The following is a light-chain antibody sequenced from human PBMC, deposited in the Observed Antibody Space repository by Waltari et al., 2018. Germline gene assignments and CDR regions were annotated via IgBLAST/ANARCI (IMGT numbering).Light chain of an antibody. J-gene: IGKJ2*01. CDR3: HQSNSIPYT. CDR2: YVS. Sequence: EIVLTQSPDFQSVTPKEKVTITCRASQSIGSSLHWYQQKPGPSPKLLIKYVSQSFSVVPSRFSGSGSGTDFTLTISGLEAEDAATYYCHQSNSIPYTFGQGTKLEIK. V-gene: IGKV6-21*01. CDR1: QSIGSS.